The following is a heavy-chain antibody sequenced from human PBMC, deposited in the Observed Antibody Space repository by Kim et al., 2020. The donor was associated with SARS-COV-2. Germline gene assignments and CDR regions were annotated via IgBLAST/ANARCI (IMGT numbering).Heavy chain of an antibody. D-gene: IGHD3-22*01. CDR3: ARDSSMILAVIAYGLDV. CDR1: GGSIISGTHH. CDR2: MTYSGHT. Sequence: SETLSLTCTVSGGSIISGTHHWGWIRQAPGKGLEWIGSMTYSGHTHYNPSLQSRVSMSVDTSKNQVSLKLSSVTAADTAVYYCARDSSMILAVIAYGLDV. V-gene: IGHV4-39*07. J-gene: IGHJ6*01.